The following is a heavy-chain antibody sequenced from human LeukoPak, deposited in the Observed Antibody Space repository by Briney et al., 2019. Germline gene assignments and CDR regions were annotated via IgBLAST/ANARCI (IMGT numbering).Heavy chain of an antibody. Sequence: SETLSLTCTVSGGSISSYYWSWIRQPPGKGLEWIGYIYYSGSTNYNPSLKSRATISVDASKNQFSLKLSSVTAADTAVYYCARVMGVTAKYYFDYWGQGTLVTVSS. J-gene: IGHJ4*02. D-gene: IGHD2-21*02. CDR2: IYYSGST. V-gene: IGHV4-59*01. CDR3: ARVMGVTAKYYFDY. CDR1: GGSISSYY.